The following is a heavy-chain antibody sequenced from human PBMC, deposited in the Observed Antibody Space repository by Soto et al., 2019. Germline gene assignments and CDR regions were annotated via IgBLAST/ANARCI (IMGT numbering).Heavy chain of an antibody. CDR1: GGHLSLFA. CDR3: AAELGFGKLSVV. D-gene: IGHD3-10*01. Sequence: QVQLVQSGAEVREPGSSVKVSCTASGGHLSLFAISWVRQAPGRGLEWVGGFIPMFGTANYAQTFQGRVTITADESTRTVYLDLSSLTSGDTATYYCAAELGFGKLSVVWGQGTTVIVSS. V-gene: IGHV1-69*01. CDR2: FIPMFGTA. J-gene: IGHJ6*02.